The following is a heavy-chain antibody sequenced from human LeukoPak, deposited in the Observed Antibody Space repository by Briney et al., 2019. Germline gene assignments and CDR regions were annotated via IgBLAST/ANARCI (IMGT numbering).Heavy chain of an antibody. CDR1: GDSVSSSSAV. J-gene: IGHJ4*02. CDR3: AGTTDYSSFLAF. V-gene: IGHV6-1*01. CDR2: TYYRSKWHN. D-gene: IGHD4-11*01. Sequence: SQTLSLTCAVSGDSVSSSSAVWNWIRQSPSRGLEWLGRTYYRSKWHNEYAESVTSRISITSDTSQNQFSLQLNSVTPEDTADYYCAGTTDYSSFLAFWGQGTLVTVSS.